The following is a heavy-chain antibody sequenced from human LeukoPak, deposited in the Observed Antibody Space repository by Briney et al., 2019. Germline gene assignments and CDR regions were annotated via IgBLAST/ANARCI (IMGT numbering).Heavy chain of an antibody. J-gene: IGHJ5*02. CDR1: GGSISSGSYY. CDR2: SGST. Sequence: SQTLSLTCTVSGGSISSGSYYWSWIRQHPGTGLEWIGYSGSTYYNPSLKSRVTISVDTSKNQFSLKLSSVTAADTAVYYCARGRGSTSPINWFDPWGQGTLVTVPS. V-gene: IGHV4-31*03. CDR3: ARGRGSTSPINWFDP. D-gene: IGHD2-2*01.